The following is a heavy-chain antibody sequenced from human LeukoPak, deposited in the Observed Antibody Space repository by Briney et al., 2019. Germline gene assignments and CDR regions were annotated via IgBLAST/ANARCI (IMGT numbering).Heavy chain of an antibody. CDR2: IYSVGRS. CDR1: GLTVSHDY. J-gene: IGHJ4*02. D-gene: IGHD1-26*01. CDR3: AKDLLGATGYFDY. Sequence: GGSLRLSCAVTGLTVSHDYMTWVRQSPGKGLEWVSVIYSVGRSFYADSVKGRFTISRDNSKNTLYLQMNSLRADDTAVYYCAKDLLGATGYFDYWGQGTLVTVSS. V-gene: IGHV3-53*01.